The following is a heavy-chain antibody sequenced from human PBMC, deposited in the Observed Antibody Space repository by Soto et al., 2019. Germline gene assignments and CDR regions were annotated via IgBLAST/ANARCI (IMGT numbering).Heavy chain of an antibody. V-gene: IGHV1-18*01. CDR3: GRSSPYYYGMDV. D-gene: IGHD4-17*01. J-gene: IGHJ6*02. Sequence: QVQLVQSGAEVKKPGASVKVSCKASGYTFTSYGISWVRQAPGQGLEWMGWLSAYNGNTNYAQKLQGKVTMPTTSTAYMELRSLRSDDTAVYYCGRSSPYYYGMDVWGQGTTVTVSS. CDR1: GYTFTSYG. CDR2: LSAYNGNT.